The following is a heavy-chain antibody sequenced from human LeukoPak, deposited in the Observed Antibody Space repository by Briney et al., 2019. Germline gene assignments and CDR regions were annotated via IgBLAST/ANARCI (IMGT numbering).Heavy chain of an antibody. CDR2: ISAYNGNT. CDR1: GYTFIKYA. J-gene: IGHJ5*02. Sequence: ASVKVSCKASGYTFIKYAVNWVRQAPGQGLEWMGWISAYNGNTNYAQKLQGRVTMTTDTSTSTAYMELRSLRSDDTAVYYCARDHDSSGYYYNWFDPWGQGTLVTVSS. CDR3: ARDHDSSGYYYNWFDP. V-gene: IGHV1-18*01. D-gene: IGHD3-22*01.